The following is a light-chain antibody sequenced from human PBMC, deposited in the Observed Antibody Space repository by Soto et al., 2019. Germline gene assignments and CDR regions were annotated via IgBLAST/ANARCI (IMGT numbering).Light chain of an antibody. CDR3: MQATHSLWT. CDR2: KVS. V-gene: IGKV2-24*01. CDR1: QSLVHNDGNTY. J-gene: IGKJ1*01. Sequence: DIVMTQTPLSSPVTLGQAASISCRSSQSLVHNDGNTYLSWFQQRPGQPPRLLIYKVSDRFSGVPDRFSGSGAGTNFTMTISRVEAEDVGICYCMQATHSLWTFGQGPKMEIK.